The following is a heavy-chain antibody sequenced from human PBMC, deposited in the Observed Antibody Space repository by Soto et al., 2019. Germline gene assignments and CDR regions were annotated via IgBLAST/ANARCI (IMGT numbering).Heavy chain of an antibody. CDR2: TYYRSNWRH. D-gene: IGHD6-19*01. CDR3: ARGVAGSGFDL. J-gene: IGHJ4*02. Sequence: SQTLSLTCAISGDSVSSNTAAWNWIRSSPSRGLEWLGRTYYRSNWRHDYAVSVKSRITVNPDTSKNHFSLQLDSVTPDDTAVYYCARGVAGSGFDLWGQGTLVTVSS. CDR1: GDSVSSNTAA. V-gene: IGHV6-1*01.